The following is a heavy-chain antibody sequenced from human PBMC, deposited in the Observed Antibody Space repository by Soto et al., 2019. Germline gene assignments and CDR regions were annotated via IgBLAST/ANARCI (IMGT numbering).Heavy chain of an antibody. CDR1: GFTFSSYA. CDR2: ISGSGGNT. CDR3: AKDPALRYFDWLHGAFDY. J-gene: IGHJ4*02. V-gene: IGHV3-23*01. Sequence: GGSLRLSCAASGFTFSSYAMSWVRQTPGKGLEWVSAISGSGGNTYYADSVKGRFTISRDNSKNTLYLQINSLRAEDTAVYYCAKDPALRYFDWLHGAFDYWGQGTLVTVSS. D-gene: IGHD3-9*01.